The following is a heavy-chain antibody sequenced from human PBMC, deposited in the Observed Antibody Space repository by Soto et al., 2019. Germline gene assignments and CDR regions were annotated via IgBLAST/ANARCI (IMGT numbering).Heavy chain of an antibody. V-gene: IGHV4-4*07. D-gene: IGHD3-16*01. Sequence: QVQLQESGPGLVKPSETLSLTCTVSGGSISSYYWSWIRQPAGKGLEWSGRIYTSGSTNYNPSLKSRVTTSVDASKNQFSLKLSSVTAADTAVYYCARGDMITSSYGMDVWGQGTTVTVSS. CDR1: GGSISSYY. CDR3: ARGDMITSSYGMDV. J-gene: IGHJ6*02. CDR2: IYTSGST.